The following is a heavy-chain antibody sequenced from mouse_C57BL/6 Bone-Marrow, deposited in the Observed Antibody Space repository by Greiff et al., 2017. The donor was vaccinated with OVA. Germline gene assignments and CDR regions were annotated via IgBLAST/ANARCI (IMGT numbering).Heavy chain of an antibody. CDR1: GYTFTSYW. CDR2: IDPSDSYT. D-gene: IGHD1-1*01. CDR3: ASGLLRAWFAY. J-gene: IGHJ3*01. V-gene: IGHV1-59*01. Sequence: VQLQQPGAELVRPGTSVKLSCKASGYTFTSYWMHWVKQRPGQGLEWIGVIDPSDSYTNYNQKFKGKATLTVDTSSSTAYMQLSSLTSEDSAVYYCASGLLRAWFAYWGQGTLVTVSA.